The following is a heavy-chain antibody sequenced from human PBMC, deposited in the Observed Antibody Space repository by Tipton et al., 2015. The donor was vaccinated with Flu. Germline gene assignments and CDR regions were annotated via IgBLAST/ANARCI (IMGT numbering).Heavy chain of an antibody. CDR3: ARVGYCSGWYRA. V-gene: IGHV3-66*01. Sequence: SLRLSCAASGFTFSSYEMNWVRQSPGKGLEWVSVLYSGGSTYYADSVKGRFTISRDNSKNTLYLQMNSLRAEDTAVYYCARVGYCSGWYRAWGQGTLVTVSS. CDR1: GFTFSSYE. J-gene: IGHJ5*02. CDR2: LYSGGST. D-gene: IGHD6-19*01.